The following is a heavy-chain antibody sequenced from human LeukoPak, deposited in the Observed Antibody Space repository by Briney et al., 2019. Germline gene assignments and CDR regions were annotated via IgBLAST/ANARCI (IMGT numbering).Heavy chain of an antibody. Sequence: GGSLRLSCAASGFTFSNYALSWVRQAPGEGLEWVSGISDNGGGPYYADSVKGRFIISRDNSKNMLYLQMNSLRAEDTAVYYCARDFYGSGDYWGQGSLVTVSS. CDR1: GFTFSNYA. CDR2: ISDNGGGP. CDR3: ARDFYGSGDY. J-gene: IGHJ4*02. D-gene: IGHD3-10*01. V-gene: IGHV3-23*01.